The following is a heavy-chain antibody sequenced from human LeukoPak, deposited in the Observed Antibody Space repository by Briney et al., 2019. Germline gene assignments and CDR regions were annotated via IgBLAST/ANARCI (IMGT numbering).Heavy chain of an antibody. CDR2: ISSSGSTI. CDR1: GLTFSSYG. Sequence: GGSLRLSCAASGLTFSSYGMSWVRQAPGKVLEWVSYISSSGSTIYYADSVKGRFTISRDNAKNSLYLQMNSLRAEDTALYYCAKGVRITMVRGAFDIWGQGTMVIVSS. D-gene: IGHD3-10*01. CDR3: AKGVRITMVRGAFDI. J-gene: IGHJ3*02. V-gene: IGHV3-48*04.